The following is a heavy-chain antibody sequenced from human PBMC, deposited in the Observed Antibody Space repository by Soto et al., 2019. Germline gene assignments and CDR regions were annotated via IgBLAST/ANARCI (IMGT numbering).Heavy chain of an antibody. D-gene: IGHD3-10*01. J-gene: IGHJ4*02. Sequence: GSVEVSRKASGYTFTRYYIHWVRQGPGQGLEWMGWINPNSGGTNYAQKFQGWVTMTRDTSISTAYMELSRLRSDDTAVYYCARGYGSGSSSFDYWGQGTLVTVSS. V-gene: IGHV1-2*04. CDR3: ARGYGSGSSSFDY. CDR2: INPNSGGT. CDR1: GYTFTRYY.